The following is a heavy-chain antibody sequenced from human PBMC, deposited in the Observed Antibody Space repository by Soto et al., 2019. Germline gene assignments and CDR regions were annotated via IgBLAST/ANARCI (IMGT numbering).Heavy chain of an antibody. Sequence: GGSLRLSCAASGFTFNSYAMHWVRQAPGKGLEWVAVISYDGSNKYYADSVKGRFTISRDNSKNTLYLQMTSLRAEDTAVYYCAREVEMTYWGQGTLVTVSS. V-gene: IGHV3-30-3*01. J-gene: IGHJ4*02. CDR2: ISYDGSNK. D-gene: IGHD2-15*01. CDR1: GFTFNSYA. CDR3: AREVEMTY.